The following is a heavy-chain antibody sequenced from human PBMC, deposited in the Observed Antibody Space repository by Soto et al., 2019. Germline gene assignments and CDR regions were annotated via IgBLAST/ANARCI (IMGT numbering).Heavy chain of an antibody. D-gene: IGHD1-26*01. V-gene: IGHV4-31*03. J-gene: IGHJ4*02. Sequence: SETLSLTCTVSGGSISSGGYYWSWIRQHPGKGLEWIGYIYYSGSTYYNPSLKSRVTISVDTSKNQFSLKLSSVTAADTAVYYCARLVVGQGNFDYWGQGTLVTVSS. CDR1: GGSISSGGYY. CDR2: IYYSGST. CDR3: ARLVVGQGNFDY.